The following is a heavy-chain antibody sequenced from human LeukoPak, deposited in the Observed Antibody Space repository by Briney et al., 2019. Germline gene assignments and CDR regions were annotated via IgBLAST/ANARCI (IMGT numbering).Heavy chain of an antibody. V-gene: IGHV3-48*03. J-gene: IGHJ4*02. D-gene: IGHD3-16*01. Sequence: GGSLRLSCAGSGLTFSNYEMNWVRRAPGKGLEWVSFISGSGSRIYYADSVRGRFTISRDNAKNSLFLQMDNLRVDDTGVYYCAKDQGRGGFGLDCWGQGTLVTVSS. CDR1: GLTFSNYE. CDR3: AKDQGRGGFGLDC. CDR2: ISGSGSRI.